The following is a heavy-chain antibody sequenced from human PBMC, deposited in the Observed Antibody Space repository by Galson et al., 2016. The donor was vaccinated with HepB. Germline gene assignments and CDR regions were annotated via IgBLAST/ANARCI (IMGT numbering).Heavy chain of an antibody. D-gene: IGHD3-16*01. Sequence: SVKVSCKVSGYTLIELSMYRVRQAPGKGLEWMGGFDAEEGETIYAQKFQGRVTMTEDTSTDTAYMELSSLRSEDTALYYCATTRRRTLRFRAGDYYYYAMDVWGQGTTVTVSS. CDR1: GYTLIELS. V-gene: IGHV1-24*01. J-gene: IGHJ6*02. CDR3: ATTRRRTLRFRAGDYYYYAMDV. CDR2: FDAEEGET.